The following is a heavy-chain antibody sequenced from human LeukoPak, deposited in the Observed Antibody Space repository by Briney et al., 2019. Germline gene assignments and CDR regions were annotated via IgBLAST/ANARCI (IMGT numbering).Heavy chain of an antibody. Sequence: PSETLSLTCAVYGGSFSGYYWSWIRQPPGKGLEWIGSIYHSGSTYYNPSLKSRVTISVDTSKNQFSLKLSSVTAADTAVYYCARLLRITIFGVYPPPHYMDVWGKGTTVTVSS. CDR3: ARLLRITIFGVYPPPHYMDV. CDR1: GGSFSGYY. J-gene: IGHJ6*03. D-gene: IGHD3-3*01. CDR2: IYHSGST. V-gene: IGHV4-34*01.